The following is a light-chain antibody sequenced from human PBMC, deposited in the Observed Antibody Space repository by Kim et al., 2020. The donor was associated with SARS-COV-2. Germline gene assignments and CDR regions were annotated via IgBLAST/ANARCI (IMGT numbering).Light chain of an antibody. CDR2: AAS. J-gene: IGKJ4*01. Sequence: DIQMTQSPSSLSASVGDTVTITCRASQDISNYLAWYQQKPGTVPKLLIYAASTLQSGVPSRFSGSGSGTDFTLTISSLQPEDVATYYCQKYNDAPLTFGGGTKVDIK. CDR3: QKYNDAPLT. CDR1: QDISNY. V-gene: IGKV1-27*01.